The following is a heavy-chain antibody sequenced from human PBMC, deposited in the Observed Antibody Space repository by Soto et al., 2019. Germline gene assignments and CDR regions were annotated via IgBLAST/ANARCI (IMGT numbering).Heavy chain of an antibody. Sequence: ASVKVSCKASGYTFTSYYMHWVRQAPGQGLEWMGIINPSGGSTSYAQKFQGGVTMTRDTSTSTVYMALGSLRSEDTAVYYCASGEYYDFWSGYSPRLSPFDCWGQGTLVTVSS. J-gene: IGHJ4*02. CDR1: GYTFTSYY. CDR2: INPSGGST. CDR3: ASGEYYDFWSGYSPRLSPFDC. D-gene: IGHD3-3*01. V-gene: IGHV1-46*01.